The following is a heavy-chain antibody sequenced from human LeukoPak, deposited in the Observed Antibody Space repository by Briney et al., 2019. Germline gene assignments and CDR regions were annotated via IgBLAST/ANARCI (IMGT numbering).Heavy chain of an antibody. CDR1: GFTFSSYW. D-gene: IGHD2-2*01. V-gene: IGHV3-7*03. CDR3: AKDYSSSSDALDY. Sequence: GGSLRLSCAASGFTFSSYWMNWVRQAPGKGLEWVANINQDGSAKYSVDSVKGRFAISRDNAKNSLYLQMNSLRAEDTALYYCAKDYSSSSDALDYWGQGTLVTVSS. CDR2: INQDGSAK. J-gene: IGHJ4*02.